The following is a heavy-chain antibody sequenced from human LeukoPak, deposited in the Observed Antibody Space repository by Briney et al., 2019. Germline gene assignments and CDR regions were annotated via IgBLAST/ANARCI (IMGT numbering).Heavy chain of an antibody. CDR1: GYSISSGYY. J-gene: IGHJ5*01. CDR3: ARDQRGFDWFDY. Sequence: PSETLSLTCTVSGYSISSGYYWGGIRQPPGKGLEWIGSIYHSGSTYYNPSLKSRVTISVDTSKNQFSLKLSSVTAADTAVYYCARDQRGFDWFDYWGQGTLVTVSS. CDR2: IYHSGST. D-gene: IGHD6-25*01. V-gene: IGHV4-38-2*02.